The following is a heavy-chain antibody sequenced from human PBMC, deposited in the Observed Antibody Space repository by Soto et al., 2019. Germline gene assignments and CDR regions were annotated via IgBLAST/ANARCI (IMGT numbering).Heavy chain of an antibody. Sequence: QITLKESGPTLVKPTQTLTLTCTFSGFSLSTSGVGVGWIRQPPGKALEWLALIYWDDDKRYSPSLKSRLTITHYPSNTQVPLTMTNIAPVDTATYSCAHLRFYWPHFDYWGQGTLVTVSS. CDR3: AHLRFYWPHFDY. J-gene: IGHJ4*02. D-gene: IGHD3-16*01. V-gene: IGHV2-5*02. CDR2: IYWDDDK. CDR1: GFSLSTSGVG.